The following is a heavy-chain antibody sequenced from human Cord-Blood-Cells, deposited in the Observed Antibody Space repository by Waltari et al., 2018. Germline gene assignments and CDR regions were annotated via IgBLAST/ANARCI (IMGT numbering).Heavy chain of an antibody. D-gene: IGHD1-26*01. Sequence: QLQLQESGPGLVKPSETLSLTCTVSGGSISSSSYYWGWIRQPPGKGLEWIRSIYYSGSTYYNPSLKSRVTISVDTSKNQFSLKLSSVTAADTAVYYCARQVWESIDYWGQGTLVTVSS. V-gene: IGHV4-39*01. CDR2: IYYSGST. J-gene: IGHJ4*02. CDR3: ARQVWESIDY. CDR1: GGSISSSSYY.